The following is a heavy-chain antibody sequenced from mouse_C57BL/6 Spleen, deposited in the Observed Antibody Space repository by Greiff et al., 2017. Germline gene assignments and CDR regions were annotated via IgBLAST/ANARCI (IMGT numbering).Heavy chain of an antibody. CDR3: ARDYGSLYYAMDY. CDR2: ISSGSSTI. D-gene: IGHD1-1*01. Sequence: EVKVVESGGGLVKPGGSLKLSCAASGFTFSDYGMRWVRQAPEKGLEWVAYISSGSSTIYYADTVKGRFTISRDNAKNTLFLQMTSLRSEDTAMYYCARDYGSLYYAMDYWGQGTSVTVSS. CDR1: GFTFSDYG. V-gene: IGHV5-17*01. J-gene: IGHJ4*01.